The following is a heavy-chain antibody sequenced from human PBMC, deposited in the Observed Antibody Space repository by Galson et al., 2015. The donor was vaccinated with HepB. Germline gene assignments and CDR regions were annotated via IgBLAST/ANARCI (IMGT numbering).Heavy chain of an antibody. Sequence: SLRLSCAASGFTFSTYTMNWVRQAPGKGPEWVSSVSNSGSYMFYADSVKGRFTISRDNAKNSLYLQMNSLRAEDTAVYYCARDRGEEWVLLVYFDSWGQGTLVTVSS. D-gene: IGHD1-26*01. J-gene: IGHJ4*02. CDR2: VSNSGSYM. CDR1: GFTFSTYT. CDR3: ARDRGEEWVLLVYFDS. V-gene: IGHV3-21*01.